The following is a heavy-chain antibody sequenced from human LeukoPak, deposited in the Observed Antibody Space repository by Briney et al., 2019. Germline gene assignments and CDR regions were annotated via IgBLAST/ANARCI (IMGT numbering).Heavy chain of an antibody. J-gene: IGHJ3*02. D-gene: IGHD5-24*01. Sequence: PGGSLRLSCAASGFTFSSYAVHWVRQAPGKGLEWVAVISYDGSNKYYADSVKGRFTISRDNSKNTLYLQMNSLRAEDTAVYYCARGVHVEMAAQLGAFDIWGQGTMVTVSS. CDR2: ISYDGSNK. CDR1: GFTFSSYA. CDR3: ARGVHVEMAAQLGAFDI. V-gene: IGHV3-30*01.